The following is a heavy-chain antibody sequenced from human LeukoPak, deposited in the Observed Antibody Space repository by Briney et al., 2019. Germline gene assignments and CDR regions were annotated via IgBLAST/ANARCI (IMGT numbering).Heavy chain of an antibody. CDR1: GYTFTNYY. CDR3: ASGAAAGIRRFDY. V-gene: IGHV1-46*01. J-gene: IGHJ4*02. Sequence: ASVKVSCKASGYTFTNYYIHWVRQAPGQGLECMGIINPSGGSTSYAQKFQGRVTMTRDMSTSTVYMELSSLRSEDTAVYYCASGAAAGIRRFDYWGQGTLVTVSS. CDR2: INPSGGST. D-gene: IGHD6-13*01.